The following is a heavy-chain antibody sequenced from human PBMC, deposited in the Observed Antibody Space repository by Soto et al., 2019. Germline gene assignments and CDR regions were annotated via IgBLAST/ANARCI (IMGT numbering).Heavy chain of an antibody. CDR1: GGTFSSYA. D-gene: IGHD3-3*01. CDR2: IIPIFGTA. J-gene: IGHJ6*02. CDR3: ASLVYDFWSGSTHYYYYGMDV. V-gene: IGHV1-69*01. Sequence: QVQLVQSGAEVKKPGSSVKVSCKASGGTFSSYAISWVRQAPGQGLEWMGGIIPIFGTANYAQKFQGRVTITADESTRTAYMELSSLRSEDTAVYYCASLVYDFWSGSTHYYYYGMDVWGQGTTVTVSS.